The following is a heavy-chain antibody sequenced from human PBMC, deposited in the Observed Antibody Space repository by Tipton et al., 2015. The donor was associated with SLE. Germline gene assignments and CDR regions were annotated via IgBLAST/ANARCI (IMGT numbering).Heavy chain of an antibody. Sequence: SLRLSCEASGFTFNDYYMSWIRQAPGQGLEWVAYISSRDNSMYYADSVKGRFTISRDKAKNSLFLQMNSLRVEDTAVYFCAGDYVRGYTYYYYGMDVWGQGTTVTVS. CDR3: AGDYVRGYTYYYYGMDV. V-gene: IGHV3-11*04. CDR2: ISSRDNSM. CDR1: GFTFNDYY. J-gene: IGHJ6*02. D-gene: IGHD3-10*02.